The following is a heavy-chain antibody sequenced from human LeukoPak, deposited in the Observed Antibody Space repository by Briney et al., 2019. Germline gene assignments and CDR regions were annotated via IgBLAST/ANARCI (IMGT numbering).Heavy chain of an antibody. CDR3: ARAYYYDSSGYYPGYFQH. Sequence: ASVKVSCKASGGTFSGYTISWVRQAPGQGLEWMGRIIPILGIANYAQKFQGRVTITADKSTSTAYMELSSLRSEDTAVYYCARAYYYDSSGYYPGYFQHWGQGTLVTVSS. CDR1: GGTFSGYT. D-gene: IGHD3-22*01. CDR2: IIPILGIA. J-gene: IGHJ1*01. V-gene: IGHV1-69*02.